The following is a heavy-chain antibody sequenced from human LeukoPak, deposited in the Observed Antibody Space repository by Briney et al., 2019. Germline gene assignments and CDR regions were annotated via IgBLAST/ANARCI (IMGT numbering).Heavy chain of an antibody. CDR2: IYHSGST. Sequence: SETLSLTCAVSGGSISSGGYSWSWIRQPPGKGLEWIGYIYHSGSTYYNPSLKSRVTISVDRSKNQFSLKLSSVTAADTAVYYCARSGAAAGSEFDYWGQGTLVTVSS. V-gene: IGHV4-30-2*01. CDR1: GGSISSGGYS. J-gene: IGHJ4*02. CDR3: ARSGAAAGSEFDY. D-gene: IGHD6-13*01.